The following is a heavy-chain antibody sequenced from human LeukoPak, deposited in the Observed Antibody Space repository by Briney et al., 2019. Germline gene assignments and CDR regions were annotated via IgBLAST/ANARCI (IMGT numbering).Heavy chain of an antibody. D-gene: IGHD6-13*01. Sequence: PSETLSLTCGASDGSLDIYYWMFVRQPPGKGLQWIGEITYRGSPYHHPSLKSRVTISIDASQRHVSLTLNSVTAADTAVYCCARLYGGYSSSWTWRRVYYFDYWGQGTLVTVSS. CDR2: ITYRGSP. CDR1: DGSLDIYY. CDR3: ARLYGGYSSSWTWRRVYYFDY. V-gene: IGHV4-34*01. J-gene: IGHJ4*02.